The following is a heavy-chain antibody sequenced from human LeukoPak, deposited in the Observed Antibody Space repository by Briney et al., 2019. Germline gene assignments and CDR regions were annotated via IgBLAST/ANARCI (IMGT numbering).Heavy chain of an antibody. J-gene: IGHJ6*03. D-gene: IGHD4-17*01. V-gene: IGHV4-34*01. Sequence: SETLSLTCAVYGGSFSGYYWGWIRQPPGKGLEWIGEINHSGSTNYNPSLKSRVTISVDTSKNQFSLQLNSVTPEDTAVYYCARVLRKGPYGDGGYFYFFMDVWGKGTTVTVSS. CDR3: ARVLRKGPYGDGGYFYFFMDV. CDR2: INHSGST. CDR1: GGSFSGYY.